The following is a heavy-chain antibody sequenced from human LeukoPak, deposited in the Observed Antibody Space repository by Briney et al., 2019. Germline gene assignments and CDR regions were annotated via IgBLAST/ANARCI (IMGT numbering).Heavy chain of an antibody. D-gene: IGHD6-13*01. J-gene: IGHJ4*02. CDR1: GYTFTGYD. Sequence: SAKISCKASGYTFTGYDIYWVRQATGQAREWMGWMDPNSGNTGNAHNFHGRVPMTSTRSRTTAYMELSRLRSEDTAVYCCARGADGDYWGERALVTVSS. V-gene: IGHV1-8*01. CDR2: MDPNSGNT. CDR3: ARGADGDY.